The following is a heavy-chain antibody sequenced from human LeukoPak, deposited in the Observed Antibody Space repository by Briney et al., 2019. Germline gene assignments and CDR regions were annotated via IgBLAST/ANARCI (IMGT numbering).Heavy chain of an antibody. V-gene: IGHV3-30-3*01. Sequence: PGRSLRPSCAASGFTFSSYAMHWVRQAPGKGLEWVAVISYDGSNKYYADSVKGRFTISRDNSKNTLYLQMNSLRAEDTAVYYCARDVGYWGQGTLVTVSS. CDR2: ISYDGSNK. CDR3: ARDVGY. CDR1: GFTFSSYA. J-gene: IGHJ4*02. D-gene: IGHD2-15*01.